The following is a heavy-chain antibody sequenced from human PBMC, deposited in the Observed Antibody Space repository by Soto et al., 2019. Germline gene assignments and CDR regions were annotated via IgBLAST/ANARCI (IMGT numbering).Heavy chain of an antibody. CDR3: ARDIGYCSSTSCSMDLDTAMVWWFDP. J-gene: IGHJ5*02. CDR2: IITIFGTA. Sequence: QVQLVQSGAEVKKPGSSVKVSCKASGGTFSSYAISWVRQAPGQGLEWMGGIITIFGTANYAQKFQGRVTITADKSTSTAYMELSSMRSDDTAVYYCARDIGYCSSTSCSMDLDTAMVWWFDPWGQGTLVTVSS. D-gene: IGHD2-2*01. CDR1: GGTFSSYA. V-gene: IGHV1-69*06.